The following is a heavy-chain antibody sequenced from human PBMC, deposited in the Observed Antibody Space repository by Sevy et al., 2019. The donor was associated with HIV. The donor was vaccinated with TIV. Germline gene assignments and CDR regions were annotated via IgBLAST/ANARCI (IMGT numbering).Heavy chain of an antibody. D-gene: IGHD1-7*01. V-gene: IGHV3-23*01. CDR2: ISADGTYT. CDR1: EFTFNNYA. CDR3: TKGAGGQWNSDYFDY. Sequence: GGSLRLSCAASEFTFNNYAMNWVRRAPGKGLEWISAISADGTYTYHADSVQRGFTISRDNSKSTVYLQIDSLRADDTAVYYCTKGAGGQWNSDYFDYWGQGVLVTVSS. J-gene: IGHJ4*02.